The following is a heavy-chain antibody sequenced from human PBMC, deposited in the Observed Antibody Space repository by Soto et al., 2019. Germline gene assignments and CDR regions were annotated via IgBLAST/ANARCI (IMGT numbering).Heavy chain of an antibody. D-gene: IGHD2-21*01. J-gene: IGHJ4*02. V-gene: IGHV1-18*04. Sequence: QVQLVQSGVEVKEPGASVKVSCKASGYTFTDYGISWVRQAPGQGLEWMAWISTQNDNTKYAQKFQGRVTLTKDTSTSTVYMELRSLRSDDTAVFYCAREYCDGRRFYDPDYWGQGTLVTVSS. CDR2: ISTQNDNT. CDR1: GYTFTDYG. CDR3: AREYCDGRRFYDPDY.